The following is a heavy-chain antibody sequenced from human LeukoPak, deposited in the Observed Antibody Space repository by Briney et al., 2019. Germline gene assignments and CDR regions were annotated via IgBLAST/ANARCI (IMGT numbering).Heavy chain of an antibody. D-gene: IGHD3-22*01. CDR1: GFTFDDSA. Sequence: GRSLRLSCAASGFTFDDSAMHWVRQVPGKGLEWVSGISWNSGIIDYADSVKGRFTISRDNAKNSLYLQMNNLRPDDTAFYYCAKAPPYYSDSSGYFQHWGQGTLVTVSS. J-gene: IGHJ1*01. V-gene: IGHV3-9*01. CDR3: AKAPPYYSDSSGYFQH. CDR2: ISWNSGII.